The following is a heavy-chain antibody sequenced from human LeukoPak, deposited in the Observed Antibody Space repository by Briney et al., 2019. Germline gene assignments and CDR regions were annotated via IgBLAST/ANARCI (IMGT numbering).Heavy chain of an antibody. Sequence: GGSLRLSCAASGFTFSSYAMSWVRQAPGKGLEWVSTISGSGGSTYYADSVKGRFTISRDNSKNTLYLQMNSLRAEDTAVYYCARALRIYYYFDYWGQGTLVTVSS. CDR3: ARALRIYYYFDY. CDR1: GFTFSSYA. J-gene: IGHJ4*02. D-gene: IGHD1-26*01. CDR2: ISGSGGST. V-gene: IGHV3-23*01.